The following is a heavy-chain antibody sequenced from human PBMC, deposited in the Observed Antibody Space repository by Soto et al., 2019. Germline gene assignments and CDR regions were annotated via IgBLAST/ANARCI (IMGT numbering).Heavy chain of an antibody. CDR3: VRSSGGNFGIIIEGSNWFDP. Sequence: ASVKVSCKAPGDTFTSYYLNWVRQAPGQGLEWMGVINPHGGSTKYAQKFQGRITMTRDTSRSTVYMELSSLRSDDTAIYYCVRSSGGNFGIIIEGSNWFDPWGQGTLVTVSS. D-gene: IGHD3-3*01. CDR1: GDTFTSYY. CDR2: INPHGGST. V-gene: IGHV1-46*01. J-gene: IGHJ5*02.